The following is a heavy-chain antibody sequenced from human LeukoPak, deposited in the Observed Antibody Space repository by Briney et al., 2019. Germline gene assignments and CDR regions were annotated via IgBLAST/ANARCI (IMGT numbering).Heavy chain of an antibody. V-gene: IGHV4-39*01. D-gene: IGHD3-10*01. Sequence: KPSETLSLTCTVSGGSISSSSYYWGWIRQPPGKGLEWIGSISYSGSTYYNPSLKSRVTMSVDTSKNQSSLKLPSVTAADTSVYYCAHKVGDVPAYDHWGKGPLVPVSS. CDR3: AHKVGDVPAYDH. J-gene: IGHJ4*02. CDR1: GGSISSSSYY. CDR2: ISYSGST.